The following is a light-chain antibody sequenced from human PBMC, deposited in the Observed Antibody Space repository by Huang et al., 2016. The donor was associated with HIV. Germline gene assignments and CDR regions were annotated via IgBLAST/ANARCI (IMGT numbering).Light chain of an antibody. CDR2: AAS. Sequence: DIQMTQSPSSLSASVGDRVIITCRASQSVCGYLNWYQQKPGKAPKLLIDAASLLQSGVPSRVSGSGSGTDFTLSVSSLQPEDFTTYYCQQSYRTPRTFGQGTKLEI. J-gene: IGKJ2*01. CDR3: QQSYRTPRT. V-gene: IGKV1-39*01. CDR1: QSVCGY.